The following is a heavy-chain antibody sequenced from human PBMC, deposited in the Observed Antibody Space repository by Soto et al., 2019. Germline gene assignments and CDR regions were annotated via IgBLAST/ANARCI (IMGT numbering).Heavy chain of an antibody. CDR3: AHRVLRTVFGLVTTTAIYFDF. J-gene: IGHJ4*02. CDR2: IYWHDDK. V-gene: IGHV2-5*01. CDR1: GFSLTTSGVG. D-gene: IGHD3-3*01. Sequence: QITLNESGPTQVKPRQTLTLTCTFSGFSLTTSGVGVGWIRQSPGKAPEWLALIYWHDDKRYSPSLKSRLTITKDTSKNQLVLTMADLDPADTATSYCAHRVLRTVFGLVTTTAIYFDFWGQGTPVAVSS.